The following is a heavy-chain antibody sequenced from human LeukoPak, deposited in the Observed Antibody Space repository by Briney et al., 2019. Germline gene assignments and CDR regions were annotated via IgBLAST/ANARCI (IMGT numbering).Heavy chain of an antibody. CDR3: ARGSRQWELPYFDY. CDR2: IYHSGST. D-gene: IGHD1-26*01. V-gene: IGHV4-30-2*01. CDR1: GGSISSGGYS. Sequence: PSETLSLTCAVSGGSISSGGYSWSLIRQPPGKGLEWIGYIYHSGSTYYNPSLKSRVTISVDRSKNQFSLKLSSVTAADTAVYYCARGSRQWELPYFDYWGQGTLVTVSS. J-gene: IGHJ4*02.